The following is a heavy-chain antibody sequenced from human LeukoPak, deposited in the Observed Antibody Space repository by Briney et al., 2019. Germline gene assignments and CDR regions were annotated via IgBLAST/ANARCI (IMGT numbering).Heavy chain of an antibody. Sequence: GGSLRLSCAASGLTFSSYGMQWFRQAPDKGLEWVAAISNDGSNKYYADSVKGRFTISRDNSKNTLYLQMNSLRAEDTAVYYCAKVDIVATIDAGRLVDYWGQGTLVTVSS. V-gene: IGHV3-30*18. CDR1: GLTFSSYG. CDR3: AKVDIVATIDAGRLVDY. J-gene: IGHJ4*02. D-gene: IGHD5-12*01. CDR2: ISNDGSNK.